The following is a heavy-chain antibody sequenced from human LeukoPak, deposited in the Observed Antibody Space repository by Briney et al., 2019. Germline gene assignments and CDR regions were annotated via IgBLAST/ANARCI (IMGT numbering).Heavy chain of an antibody. CDR3: VRDGHGGNSFDY. V-gene: IGHV1-2*02. J-gene: IGHJ4*02. CDR1: GYTFTGYY. D-gene: IGHD4-23*01. Sequence: ASVKVSCKASGYTFTGYYMPWVRQAPGQGLEWMGWINANSGGTDYAQKFQDRVTMTRDTSISTAYMELSRLRSDDTAVYYCVRDGHGGNSFDYWGQGTLVTVSS. CDR2: INANSGGT.